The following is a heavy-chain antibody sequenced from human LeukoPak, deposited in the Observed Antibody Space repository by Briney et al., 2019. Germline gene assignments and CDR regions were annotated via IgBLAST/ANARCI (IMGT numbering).Heavy chain of an antibody. Sequence: GASVKVSRKASGYTFTSYDINWVRQATGQGLEWMGWMNPNSGNTGYAQKFQGRVTMTRNTSISTAYMELSSLRSEDTAVYYCARSSSWTNWFDPWGQGTLVTVSS. CDR1: GYTFTSYD. CDR3: ARSSSWTNWFDP. CDR2: MNPNSGNT. D-gene: IGHD6-13*01. J-gene: IGHJ5*02. V-gene: IGHV1-8*01.